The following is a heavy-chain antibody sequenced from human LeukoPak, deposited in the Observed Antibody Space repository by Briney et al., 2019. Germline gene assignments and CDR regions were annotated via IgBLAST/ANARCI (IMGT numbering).Heavy chain of an antibody. CDR3: AREGIGTYYDSSGYYFFDP. CDR1: GGSISSYY. Sequence: SETLSLTCTVSGGSISSYYWSWIRQPAGKGLESIGHISTSGSTNYNPSLKSRVTISVDTPKNQFSLKLSSVTAADTAVYYCAREGIGTYYDSSGYYFFDPWGQGTLVTVSS. V-gene: IGHV4-4*07. J-gene: IGHJ5*02. CDR2: ISTSGST. D-gene: IGHD3-22*01.